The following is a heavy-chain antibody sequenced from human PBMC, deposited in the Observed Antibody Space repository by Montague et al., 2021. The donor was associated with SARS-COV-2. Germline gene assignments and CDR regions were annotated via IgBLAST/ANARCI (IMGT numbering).Heavy chain of an antibody. Sequence: CAISGDSVAMNSAAWNWVRQSPSIGLGWLGRTYYRSKWYNDYAVSVKSRITINPDTSKNQISLQLNSVTPEDTAVYYCARTSASSDYWGQGTLVTVSS. V-gene: IGHV6-1*01. CDR1: GDSVAMNSAA. CDR2: TYYRSKWYN. J-gene: IGHJ4*02. CDR3: ARTSASSDY. D-gene: IGHD1-26*01.